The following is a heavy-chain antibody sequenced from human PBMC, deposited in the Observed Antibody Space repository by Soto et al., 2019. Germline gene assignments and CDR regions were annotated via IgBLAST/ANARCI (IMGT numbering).Heavy chain of an antibody. Sequence: QVQLVESGGGVVQPGRSLRLSCAASGFTFSNYAVHWVRQAPGKGLEWVAVISYDGGTKNYADSVKGRFTISRDNSRNTLYLQMISLSVEDTAVYYCARKFPYDSGTYLFDLDYWGQGTLVTVSS. CDR1: GFTFSNYA. D-gene: IGHD3-10*01. CDR3: ARKFPYDSGTYLFDLDY. J-gene: IGHJ4*02. V-gene: IGHV3-30-3*01. CDR2: ISYDGGTK.